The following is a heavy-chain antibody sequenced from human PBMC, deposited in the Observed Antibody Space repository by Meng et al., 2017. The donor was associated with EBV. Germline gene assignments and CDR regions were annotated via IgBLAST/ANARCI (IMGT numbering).Heavy chain of an antibody. D-gene: IGHD3-10*01. CDR3: ASESGRGYTPDY. CDR1: GGPFRYYA. Sequence: QVQSVQSVAEVKKPGSSVKVSCKTSGGPFRYYAISWVRQAPGQGLEWLGGFLPRLGAPNYAQKFHGRVKITADESTSTHYMDLSSLRSEDTAIYYCASESGRGYTPDYWGQGTLVTVSS. CDR2: FLPRLGAP. J-gene: IGHJ4*02. V-gene: IGHV1-69*01.